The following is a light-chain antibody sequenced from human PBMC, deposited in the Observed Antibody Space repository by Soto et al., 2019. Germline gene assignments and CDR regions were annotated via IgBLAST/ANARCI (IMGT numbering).Light chain of an antibody. Sequence: EIVMTQSPATLSVSPGERATLSCRASQSVSNNLAWYQQKPGQGPWLLMYGASTRATGIPARFSGSGSGTEFTLGIISLQSEDSAVYYCQHYNEWPLTFGRGTKLDIK. CDR2: GAS. J-gene: IGKJ3*01. CDR3: QHYNEWPLT. CDR1: QSVSNN. V-gene: IGKV3-15*01.